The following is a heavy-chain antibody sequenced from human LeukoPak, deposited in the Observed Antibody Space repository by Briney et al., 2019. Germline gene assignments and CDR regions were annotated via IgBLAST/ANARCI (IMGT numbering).Heavy chain of an antibody. CDR1: GFTFSSYA. CDR3: AKPRGGTYQYYFDY. CDR2: ISGSGSGT. D-gene: IGHD1-26*01. J-gene: IGHJ4*02. V-gene: IGHV3-23*01. Sequence: GGSLSLSCAASGFTFSSYAMTWVRQAPGKGPEWVSHISGSGSGTYYAASVKGRFTISRDNSKNALYLQMNSLRAEDTALYYCAKPRGGTYQYYFDYWGQGALVTVSS.